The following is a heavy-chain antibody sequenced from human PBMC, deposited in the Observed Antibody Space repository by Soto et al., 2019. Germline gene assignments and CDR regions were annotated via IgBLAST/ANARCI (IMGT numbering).Heavy chain of an antibody. CDR1: GFTFSSYA. CDR2: ISGSGGST. D-gene: IGHD6-6*01. J-gene: IGHJ4*02. Sequence: GGSLRLSCAASGFTFSSYAMSWVRQAPGKGLEWVSAISGSGGSTYYADSVKGRFTISRDNSKNTLYLQMNSLRAEDTAVYYCERISFGYSSSSKRIYYFDYWGQGTLVTVSS. CDR3: ERISFGYSSSSKRIYYFDY. V-gene: IGHV3-23*01.